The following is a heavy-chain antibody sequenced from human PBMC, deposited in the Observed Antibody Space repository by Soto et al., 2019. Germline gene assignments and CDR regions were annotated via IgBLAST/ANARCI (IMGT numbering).Heavy chain of an antibody. CDR3: AKVFYYYDSSGYYYFDY. D-gene: IGHD3-22*01. V-gene: IGHV3-23*01. J-gene: IGHJ4*02. Sequence: PGGSLRLSCAASGFTFSSYAVSWVRQAPGKGPEWISSISGSGSTIYYPDSVKGRFTISRDNSKNTLYLQMSSLRAEDTAVYYCAKVFYYYDSSGYYYFDYWGQGTLVTVSS. CDR1: GFTFSSYA. CDR2: ISGSGSTI.